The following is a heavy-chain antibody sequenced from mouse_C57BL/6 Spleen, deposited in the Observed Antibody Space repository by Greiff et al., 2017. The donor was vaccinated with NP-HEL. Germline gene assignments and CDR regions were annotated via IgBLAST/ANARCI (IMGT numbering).Heavy chain of an antibody. CDR3: ERCYYYGSSYVGDWYFEV. V-gene: IGHV7-3*01. D-gene: IGHD1-1*01. J-gene: IGHJ1*03. Sequence: EVNLVESGGGLVQPGGSLSLSCAASGFTFTDYYMSWVRQPPGKALEWLGFIRNKANGYTTEYSASVKGRFTISRDNSQSILYLQMNALRAEDSATYYSERCYYYGSSYVGDWYFEVWGTGTTVTVSS. CDR2: IRNKANGYTT. CDR1: GFTFTDYY.